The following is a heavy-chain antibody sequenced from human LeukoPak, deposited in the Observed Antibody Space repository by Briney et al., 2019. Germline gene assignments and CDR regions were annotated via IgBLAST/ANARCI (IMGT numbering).Heavy chain of an antibody. V-gene: IGHV3-23*01. CDR3: AKYSGSSDDY. CDR2: ISGSGGST. D-gene: IGHD1-26*01. CDR1: GFTFSSYS. J-gene: IGHJ4*02. Sequence: PGGSLRLSCAASGFTFSSYSMNWVRQAPGKGLEWVSAISGSGGSTYYADSVKGRFTISRDNSKNTLYLQMNSLRAEDTAVYYCAKYSGSSDDYWGQGTLVTVSS.